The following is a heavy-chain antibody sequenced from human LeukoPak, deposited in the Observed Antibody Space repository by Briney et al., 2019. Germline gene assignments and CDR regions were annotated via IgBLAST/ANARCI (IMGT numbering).Heavy chain of an antibody. CDR1: GGSISSSSYY. V-gene: IGHV4-39*01. J-gene: IGHJ4*02. D-gene: IGHD3-22*01. Sequence: PSETLSLTCTVSGGSISSSSYYWGWIRPPPGKGLEWIGGIYYSGSTYYNPSLKSRVTISVDTSKNQFSLKLNSVTAADTAVYCCARGAYDTAGHYYYFDYWGQGALVTVSS. CDR2: IYYSGST. CDR3: ARGAYDTAGHYYYFDY.